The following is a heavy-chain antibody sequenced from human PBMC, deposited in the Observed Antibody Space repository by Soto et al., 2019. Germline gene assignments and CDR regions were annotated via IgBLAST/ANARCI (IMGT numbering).Heavy chain of an antibody. CDR1: GYTFTSYG. CDR3: ARDFGSTVENWFDP. V-gene: IGHV1-18*01. J-gene: IGHJ5*02. CDR2: ISAYNGNT. Sequence: GPSVKVSCKASGYTFTSYGISWVRQAPGQGLEWMGWISAYNGNTNYAQKLQGRVTMTTDTSTSTAYMELRSLRSDDTAVYYCARDFGSTVENWFDPWGQGTLVTVSS. D-gene: IGHD3-3*01.